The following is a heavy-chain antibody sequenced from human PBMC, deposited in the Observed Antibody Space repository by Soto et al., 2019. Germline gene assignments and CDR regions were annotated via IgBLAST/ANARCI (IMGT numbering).Heavy chain of an antibody. CDR2: IYYSGST. V-gene: IGHV4-59*12. J-gene: IGHJ6*02. CDR1: GGSISSYY. D-gene: IGHD2-21*02. Sequence: PSETLSLTCTVTGGSISSYYWSWIRQPPGKGLEWIGYIYYSGSTNYNPSFKSRVTISVDTSKNQFSLQLSSVTAADTAVYFCAREDDGGDRDYYGLDVWRQGSTVTVTS. CDR3: AREDDGGDRDYYGLDV.